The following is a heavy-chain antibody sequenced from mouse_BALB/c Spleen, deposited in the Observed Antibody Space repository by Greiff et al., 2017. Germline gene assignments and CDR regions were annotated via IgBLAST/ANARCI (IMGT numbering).Heavy chain of an antibody. CDR2: ISSGGST. CDR3: ARGGGNYDY. CDR1: GFTFSSYA. Sequence: EVNLVESGGGLVKPGGSLKLSCAASGFTFSSYAMSWVRQTPEKRLEWVASISSGGSTYYPDSVKGRFTISRDNARNILYLQMSSLRSEDTAMYYCARGGGNYDYWGQGTTLTVSS. J-gene: IGHJ2*01. V-gene: IGHV5-6-5*01. D-gene: IGHD2-1*01.